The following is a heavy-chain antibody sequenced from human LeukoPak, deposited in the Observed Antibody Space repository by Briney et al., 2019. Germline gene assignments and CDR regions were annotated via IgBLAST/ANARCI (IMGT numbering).Heavy chain of an antibody. CDR1: GITFSSYG. D-gene: IGHD6-13*01. Sequence: PGGSLRLSCGASGITFSSYGMHGVRQAPGKGLEWVASISYDGSNKYYADSVKGRYTISRDNSKNTLFLQMNSLRAEDTAVYYCAKGGEVSSWYKRLKLYFDYWGQGTLVTVSS. J-gene: IGHJ4*02. V-gene: IGHV3-30*18. CDR2: ISYDGSNK. CDR3: AKGGEVSSWYKRLKLYFDY.